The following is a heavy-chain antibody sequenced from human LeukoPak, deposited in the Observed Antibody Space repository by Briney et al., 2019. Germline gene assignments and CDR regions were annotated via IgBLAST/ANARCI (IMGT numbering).Heavy chain of an antibody. CDR1: GYTFTSYD. CDR2: MNPNSGNT. Sequence: GASVKVSCKASGYTFTSYDINWVRQATGQGLEWMGWMNPNSGNTGYAQKFQGRVTMTRNTSISTAYMELSSLRSEDTAVYYCATDPRLYSSGWLDAFDIWGQGTMVTVSS. CDR3: ATDPRLYSSGWLDAFDI. D-gene: IGHD6-19*01. J-gene: IGHJ3*02. V-gene: IGHV1-8*01.